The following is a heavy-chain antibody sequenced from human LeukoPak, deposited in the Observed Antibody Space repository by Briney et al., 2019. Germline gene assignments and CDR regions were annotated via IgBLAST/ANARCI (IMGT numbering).Heavy chain of an antibody. V-gene: IGHV3-15*01. CDR1: GFTFSNAW. D-gene: IGHD6-19*01. CDR2: IKSKTDGGTT. Sequence: GGSLRLSCAASGFTFSNAWMSWVRQAPGKGLEWVGRIKSKTDGGTTDYAAPVKGRFTISRDDSKNTLYLQMNSLKTEDTAVYYCTTGGPGIAVAGLGYWGQGTLVTVSS. CDR3: TTGGPGIAVAGLGY. J-gene: IGHJ4*02.